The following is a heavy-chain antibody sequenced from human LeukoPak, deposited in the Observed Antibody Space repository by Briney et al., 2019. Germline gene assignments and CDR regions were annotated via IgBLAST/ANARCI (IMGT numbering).Heavy chain of an antibody. Sequence: GASVKVSCKASGYTFTSYGISWVRQAPGQGLEWMGWISAYNGNTNYAQKLQGRVTMTTDTSTSIAHMDLGSLRSDDTAVYYCARKLYDSSRYGQTYYFDYWGQGTLVTVSS. J-gene: IGHJ4*02. CDR3: ARKLYDSSRYGQTYYFDY. CDR2: ISAYNGNT. D-gene: IGHD3-22*01. V-gene: IGHV1-18*01. CDR1: GYTFTSYG.